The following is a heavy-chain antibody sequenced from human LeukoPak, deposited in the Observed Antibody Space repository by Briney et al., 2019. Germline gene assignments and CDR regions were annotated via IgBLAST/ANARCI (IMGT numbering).Heavy chain of an antibody. CDR1: GFTFSSYG. J-gene: IGHJ3*02. CDR3: AKDLSSGWYADAFDI. D-gene: IGHD6-19*01. CDR2: IRYDGSNK. Sequence: GGSLRLSCAASGFTFSSYGMHWVRQAPGKGLEWVAFIRYDGSNKYYADSVKGRFTISRDNSKNTLYLQMNSLRAEDTAVYYCAKDLSSGWYADAFDIWGQGTMVTVSS. V-gene: IGHV3-30*02.